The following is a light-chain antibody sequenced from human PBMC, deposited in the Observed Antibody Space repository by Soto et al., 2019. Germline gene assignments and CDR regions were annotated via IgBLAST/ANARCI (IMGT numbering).Light chain of an antibody. J-gene: IGKJ1*01. V-gene: IGKV3-15*01. CDR2: GAS. Sequence: EIVMTQSPATLSVSPGERATLSCRASQSVSSNLAGYQQKPGQAPRLLIYGASTRATGIPARLSGSGSGTEFTHTISSLQSEDFAVYYCQQYNNWPPWTFGQGTKVEIK. CDR3: QQYNNWPPWT. CDR1: QSVSSN.